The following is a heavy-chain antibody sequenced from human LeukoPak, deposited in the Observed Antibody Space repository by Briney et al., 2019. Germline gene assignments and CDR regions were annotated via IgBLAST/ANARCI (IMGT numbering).Heavy chain of an antibody. Sequence: SVKVSCKASGGTFSSYAISWVRQAPGQGLEWMGGIIPIFGTANYAQKFQGRVTITADESTSTAYMELSSLRSDDTAVYFCARDTSEGDYAWWFDPWGQGTLVTVAS. V-gene: IGHV1-69*13. J-gene: IGHJ5*02. CDR3: ARDTSEGDYAWWFDP. D-gene: IGHD3-16*01. CDR1: GGTFSSYA. CDR2: IIPIFGTA.